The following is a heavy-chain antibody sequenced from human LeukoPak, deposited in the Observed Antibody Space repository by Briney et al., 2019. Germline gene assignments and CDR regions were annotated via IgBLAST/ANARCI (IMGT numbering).Heavy chain of an antibody. D-gene: IGHD3-16*01. Sequence: PSETLSLTCTASGGSISSNNYYWGWIRQPPGKGLEWIGSIYYSGSTYYKPSLKSRVTISVDTSKNQFSLKLSSVTAADTAVYYCARHGDDLYYFDYWGQGTLVTVSS. CDR3: ARHGDDLYYFDY. CDR2: IYYSGST. CDR1: GGSISSNNYY. V-gene: IGHV4-39*01. J-gene: IGHJ4*02.